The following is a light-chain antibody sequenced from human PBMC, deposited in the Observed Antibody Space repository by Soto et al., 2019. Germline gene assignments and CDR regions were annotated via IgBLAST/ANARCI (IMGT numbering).Light chain of an antibody. V-gene: IGKV3-15*01. CDR2: GAS. J-gene: IGKJ1*01. CDR3: QQYNNWST. CDR1: QRVSSN. Sequence: EIVMTQSPATLYVSPGERATISCRASQRVSSNLAWYQQKPGQAPRLLISGASTRDTGIPARFSGSVSGTEFTLTISRLQSEEFAVYYCQQYNNWSTFGRGTKGEIK.